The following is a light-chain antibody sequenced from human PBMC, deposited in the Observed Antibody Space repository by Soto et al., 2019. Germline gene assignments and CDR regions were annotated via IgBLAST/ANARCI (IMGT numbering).Light chain of an antibody. CDR3: SSFAGNNNLV. J-gene: IGLJ2*01. Sequence: QSALTQPPSASGSPGQSVTISCTGTSSDVGVYNYVSWYQQHPGKAPKLMIYEVSKRPSGVPDRFSGSKSGTTASLTVSGLQAEDEDDYYCSSFAGNNNLVFGGGTKLTVL. V-gene: IGLV2-8*01. CDR1: SSDVGVYNY. CDR2: EVS.